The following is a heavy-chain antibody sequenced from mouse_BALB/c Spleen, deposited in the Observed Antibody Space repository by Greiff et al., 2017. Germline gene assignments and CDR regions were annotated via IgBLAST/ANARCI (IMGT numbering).Heavy chain of an antibody. Sequence: EVQGVESGGGLVKPGGSLKLSCAASGFAFSSYDMSWVRQTPEKRLEWVAYISSGGGSTYYPDTVKGRFTISRDNAKNTLYLQMSSLKSEDTAMYYCARRGYYGNYYWYFDVWGAGTTVTVSS. J-gene: IGHJ1*01. CDR3: ARRGYYGNYYWYFDV. V-gene: IGHV5-12-1*01. D-gene: IGHD2-1*01. CDR1: GFAFSSYD. CDR2: ISSGGGST.